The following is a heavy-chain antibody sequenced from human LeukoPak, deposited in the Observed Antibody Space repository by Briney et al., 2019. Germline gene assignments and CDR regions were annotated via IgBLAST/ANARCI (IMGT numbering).Heavy chain of an antibody. V-gene: IGHV1-69*13. Sequence: GASVKVSCKASGGTFSSYAISWVRQAPGQGLEWMGGIIPIFGTANYAQKFQGRVTITADESTSTAYMELSRLRSEDTAVYYCARRRGMITFGGPLDYWGQGTLVTVSS. J-gene: IGHJ4*02. D-gene: IGHD3-16*01. CDR3: ARRRGMITFGGPLDY. CDR2: IIPIFGTA. CDR1: GGTFSSYA.